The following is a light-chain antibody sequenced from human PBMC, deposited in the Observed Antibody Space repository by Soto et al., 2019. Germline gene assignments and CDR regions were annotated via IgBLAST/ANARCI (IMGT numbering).Light chain of an antibody. CDR1: RSISTY. J-gene: IGKJ1*01. CDR2: EAL. V-gene: IGKV3-11*01. Sequence: ETVLTQSPATLSLSPGERATLSCRASRSISTYLAWYQQKPGQAPRLLIYEALNRATGIPARFSGSGSGTDFTLTISSLQPEDFATYYCQQSYSTPWTFGQGTKVDIK. CDR3: QQSYSTPWT.